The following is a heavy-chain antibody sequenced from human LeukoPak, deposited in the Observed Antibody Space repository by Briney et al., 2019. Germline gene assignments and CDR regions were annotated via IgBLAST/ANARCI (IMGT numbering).Heavy chain of an antibody. CDR3: ARDSGYGHFDY. Sequence: GGSLRLSCAASGFTFGSYAMSWVRQMPGKGLEWMGIIYPGDSDTRYSPSFQGQVTISADKSISTAYLQWSSLKASDTAMYYCARDSGYGHFDYWGQGTLVTVSS. V-gene: IGHV5-51*01. J-gene: IGHJ4*02. D-gene: IGHD5-12*01. CDR1: GFTFGSYA. CDR2: IYPGDSDT.